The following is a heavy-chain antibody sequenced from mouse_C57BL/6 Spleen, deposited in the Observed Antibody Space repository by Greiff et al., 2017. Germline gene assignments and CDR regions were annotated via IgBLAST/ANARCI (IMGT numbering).Heavy chain of an antibody. Sequence: QVQLQQSGAELVKPGASVKISCKASGYAFSSYWMNWVKQRPGKGLEWIGQIYPGDGDTNYNGKFKGKATLTADESSSTAYMQLSSLTSEDSAVYFCATYYYGRGYFDVWGTGTTVTVSS. V-gene: IGHV1-80*01. J-gene: IGHJ1*03. CDR1: GYAFSSYW. D-gene: IGHD1-1*01. CDR3: ATYYYGRGYFDV. CDR2: IYPGDGDT.